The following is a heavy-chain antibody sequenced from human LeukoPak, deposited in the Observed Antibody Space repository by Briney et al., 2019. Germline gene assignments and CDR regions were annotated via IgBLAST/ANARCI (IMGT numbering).Heavy chain of an antibody. V-gene: IGHV3-20*04. CDR1: GFTFDDYG. D-gene: IGHD1-26*01. Sequence: GGSLRLSCAASGFTFDDYGMSWVRQVPGKGLEWVCSIHWNGAGIAYADSVKGRFTISRDNAKNSLSLQMNSLRAEDTAVYYCARDREVGATGYYFDYWGQGTLVTVSS. J-gene: IGHJ4*02. CDR3: ARDREVGATGYYFDY. CDR2: IHWNGAGI.